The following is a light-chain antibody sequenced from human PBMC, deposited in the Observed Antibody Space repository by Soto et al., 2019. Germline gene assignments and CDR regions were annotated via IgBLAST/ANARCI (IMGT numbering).Light chain of an antibody. CDR2: KAS. CDR3: QQYNTHWT. Sequence: DIQMTQSPSTLSASVGDRVTITCRASQSISMWLAWYQQKPGKAPNLLIYKASNLQSGVPSRFSGSGSGTVFILTSSILHPDDFASYYCQQYNTHWTFGQGTKVEIK. J-gene: IGKJ1*01. V-gene: IGKV1-5*03. CDR1: QSISMW.